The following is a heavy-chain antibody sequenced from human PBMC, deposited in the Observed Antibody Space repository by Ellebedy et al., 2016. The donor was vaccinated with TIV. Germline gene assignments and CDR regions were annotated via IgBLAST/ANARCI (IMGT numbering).Heavy chain of an antibody. Sequence: GESLKISXKASGYSFTTYWIAWVRQMPGQGLEWMGSIYVGDSDTRYSPSFQGQVTISADKSITTAYLQWGSLKASDTAMYYCARSGRDGYRYFDYWGQGALVAVSS. V-gene: IGHV5-51*01. D-gene: IGHD5-24*01. CDR2: IYVGDSDT. J-gene: IGHJ4*02. CDR1: GYSFTTYW. CDR3: ARSGRDGYRYFDY.